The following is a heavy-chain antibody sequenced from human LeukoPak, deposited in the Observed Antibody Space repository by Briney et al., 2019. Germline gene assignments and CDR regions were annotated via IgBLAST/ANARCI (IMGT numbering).Heavy chain of an antibody. CDR2: IYYSGST. Sequence: SETLSLTCTVSGGSISSYYWSWIRQPPGKGPEWIGYIYYSGSTNYNPSLKSRVSISVDTSKNQFSLKLSSVTAADTAVYYCARVYYDFWSGYYYYYMDVWGKGTTVTVSS. CDR3: ARVYYDFWSGYYYYYMDV. V-gene: IGHV4-59*01. D-gene: IGHD3-3*01. J-gene: IGHJ6*03. CDR1: GGSISSYY.